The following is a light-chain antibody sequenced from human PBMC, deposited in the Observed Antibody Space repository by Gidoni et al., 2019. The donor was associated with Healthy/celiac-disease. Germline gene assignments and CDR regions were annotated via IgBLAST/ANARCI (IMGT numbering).Light chain of an antibody. J-gene: IGLJ1*01. CDR3: AAWDDSLSGLYV. V-gene: IGLV1-47*01. CDR2: RNN. CDR1: SSNIGSNY. Sequence: QSVLTQPPSASGTPGQRVTISCSGSSSNIGSNYVYWYQQLQGTAPKLLIYRNNQRPSGVPARFSGSKSGTSASLAISGLRSEDEADYYCAAWDDSLSGLYVFGTGTKVTVL.